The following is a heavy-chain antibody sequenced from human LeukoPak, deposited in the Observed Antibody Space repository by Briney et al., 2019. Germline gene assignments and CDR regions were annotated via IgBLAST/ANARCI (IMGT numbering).Heavy chain of an antibody. D-gene: IGHD5-18*01. V-gene: IGHV3-43*01. Sequence: GGSLRLSCAASGFTFDDYAMHWVRQAPGKGLEWVSLISWDGGSTYYADSVKGRFTISRDNSKNSLYLQMNSLRTEDTALYYCAKDQTYRGYSYGLDYWGQGTLVTVSS. CDR2: ISWDGGST. CDR1: GFTFDDYA. J-gene: IGHJ4*02. CDR3: AKDQTYRGYSYGLDY.